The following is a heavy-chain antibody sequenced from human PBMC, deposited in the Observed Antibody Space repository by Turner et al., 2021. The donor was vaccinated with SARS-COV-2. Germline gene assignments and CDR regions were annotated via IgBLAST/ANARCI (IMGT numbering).Heavy chain of an antibody. V-gene: IGHV3-21*01. CDR1: EFTFGSYI. Sequence: EEQLVESGGGLDKPGGSLRLSCSASEFTFGSYIMNWVRQAPGKGLEWVSSISSSSSYIYYADSVKGRFTISRDNAKDSLYLQMNSLRAEDTAVYYCARGSPGEDFYYYGMGVWGQGTTVTVSS. J-gene: IGHJ6*02. D-gene: IGHD1-1*01. CDR2: ISSSSSYI. CDR3: ARGSPGEDFYYYGMGV.